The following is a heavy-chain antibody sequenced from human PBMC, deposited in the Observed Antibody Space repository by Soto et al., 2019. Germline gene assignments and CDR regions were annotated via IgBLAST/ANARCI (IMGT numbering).Heavy chain of an antibody. Sequence: EVQLLESGGGLVQPGGSLRLSCAASGFTFSNYGMNWIRLAPGEWLEWVSTVSPAGSTFYAYSVRGRCTISRDNSKSTVDLQMNGLRVDDAAIYYCVRSWAYWGRGTVVTVSS. CDR2: VSPAGST. D-gene: IGHD6-13*01. CDR3: VRSWAY. V-gene: IGHV3-23*01. CDR1: GFTFSNYG. J-gene: IGHJ4*02.